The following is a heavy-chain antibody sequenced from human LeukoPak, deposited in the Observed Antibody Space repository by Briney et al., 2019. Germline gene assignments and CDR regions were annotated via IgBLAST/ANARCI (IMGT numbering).Heavy chain of an antibody. CDR2: TDTSGRYV. V-gene: IGHV3-21*06. CDR3: ARGRSITLLRGVAMSDGFDI. CDR1: GFTFSNYG. D-gene: IGHD3-10*01. Sequence: GGALRLSCAASGFTFSNYGMNWVRQAPGKGLEWVSFTDTSGRYVYYGDSVKGRFTISRDNAKNLLFLQMNGLRAEDTALYYCARGRSITLLRGVAMSDGFDIWGQGAMVAVSS. J-gene: IGHJ3*02.